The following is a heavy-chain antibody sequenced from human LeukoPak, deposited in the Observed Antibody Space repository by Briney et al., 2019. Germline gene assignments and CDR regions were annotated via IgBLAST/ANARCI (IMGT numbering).Heavy chain of an antibody. J-gene: IGHJ4*02. CDR1: GFTFSSYA. CDR3: AKDLGYCSGGSCYDGFDFDY. V-gene: IGHV3-23*01. Sequence: GGSLRLSCAASGFTFSSYAMSWVRQAPGKGLEWVSAISGSGGSTYYADSVKGRLTISRDNSKNTLYLQMNSLRAEDTAVYYCAKDLGYCSGGSCYDGFDFDYWGQGTLVTVSS. D-gene: IGHD2-15*01. CDR2: ISGSGGST.